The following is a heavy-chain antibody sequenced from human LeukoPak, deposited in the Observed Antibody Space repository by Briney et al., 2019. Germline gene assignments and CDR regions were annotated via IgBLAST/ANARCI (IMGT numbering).Heavy chain of an antibody. CDR3: AKDGAGFDT. J-gene: IGHJ5*02. Sequence: GGSLRLFCAASGFTFNDYYMSWIRQAPGKGLEWLSYINIGGTNTHYADSVKGRFTISRDNAKKSLYLEMNNLRAEDTAVYYCAKDGAGFDTWGQGVLVTVSS. V-gene: IGHV3-11*01. CDR2: INIGGTNT. CDR1: GFTFNDYY.